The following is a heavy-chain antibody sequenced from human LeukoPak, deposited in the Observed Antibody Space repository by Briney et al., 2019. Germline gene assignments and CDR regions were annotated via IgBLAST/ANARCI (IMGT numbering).Heavy chain of an antibody. V-gene: IGHV3-33*01. CDR3: ARALPDYYHSSGYDPAVY. J-gene: IGHJ4*02. D-gene: IGHD3-22*01. Sequence: GGSLRLSCAASGFTFSSYGMHWVRQAPGKGLEWVAVIWYDGSNKYYADSVKGRFTISRDNSKNTLYLQMNSLRAEDTAVYYCARALPDYYHSSGYDPAVYWGQGTLVTVSS. CDR2: IWYDGSNK. CDR1: GFTFSSYG.